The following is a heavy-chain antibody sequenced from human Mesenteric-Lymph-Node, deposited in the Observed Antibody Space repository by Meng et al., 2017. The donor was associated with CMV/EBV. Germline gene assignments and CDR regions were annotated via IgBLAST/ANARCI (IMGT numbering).Heavy chain of an antibody. J-gene: IGHJ4*02. CDR3: ATIRGVDY. V-gene: IGHV1-2*06. Sequence: KISCKASRYTFTGYFMHWVRQSPGQGLEWMARINPNSGGTDYAQKFQCRVTMTRDTSISTAYMELSRLRSDDTAVYYCATIRGVDYWGQGTLVTVSS. D-gene: IGHD3-10*01. CDR2: INPNSGGT. CDR1: RYTFTGYF.